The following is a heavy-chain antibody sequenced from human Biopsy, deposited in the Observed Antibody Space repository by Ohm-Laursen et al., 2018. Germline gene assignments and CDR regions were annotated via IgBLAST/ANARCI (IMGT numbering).Heavy chain of an antibody. J-gene: IGHJ5*02. V-gene: IGHV3-33*01. Sequence: SLRLSCSASGFAFSPPPPHCLRQAPGKGLQWVAVMWSDGINKNYADSVKGRFTVSRDNSNNVLYLQMSSLRDEDSAVYYCARDDDTTGHYMILNHWGQGTLVTVSS. CDR2: MWSDGINK. CDR1: GFAFSPPP. D-gene: IGHD3-9*01. CDR3: ARDDDTTGHYMILNH.